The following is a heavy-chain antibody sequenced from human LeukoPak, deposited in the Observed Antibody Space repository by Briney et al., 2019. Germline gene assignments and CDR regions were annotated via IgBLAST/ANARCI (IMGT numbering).Heavy chain of an antibody. V-gene: IGHV1-2*06. J-gene: IGHJ4*02. CDR1: GYTFTGYY. Sequence: RASVKVSCKASGYTFTGYYMHWVRQAPGQGLEWMGRINPNSGGTNYAQKFQGRVTMTRDTSISTAYMELSRLRSDDTAVYYCARVPSQWLDQYYFDYWGQGTLVTVSS. D-gene: IGHD6-19*01. CDR3: ARVPSQWLDQYYFDY. CDR2: INPNSGGT.